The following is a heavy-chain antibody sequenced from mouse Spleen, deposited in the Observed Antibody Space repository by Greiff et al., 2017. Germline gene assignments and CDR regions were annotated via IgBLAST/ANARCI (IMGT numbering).Heavy chain of an antibody. J-gene: IGHJ1*01. V-gene: IGHV1-18*01. Sequence: EVQLQQSGPELVKPGASVKIPCKASGYTFTDYNMDWVKQSHGKSLEWIGDINPNNGGTIYNQKFKGKATLTVDKSSSTAYMELRSLTSEDTAVYYCAREDYRYFDVWGAGTTVTVSS. CDR1: GYTFTDYN. CDR3: AREDYRYFDV. CDR2: INPNNGGT.